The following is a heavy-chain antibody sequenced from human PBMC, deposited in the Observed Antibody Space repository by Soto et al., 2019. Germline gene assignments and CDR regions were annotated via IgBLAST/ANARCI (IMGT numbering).Heavy chain of an antibody. CDR2: INTANGNT. Sequence: QVQLVQSGAEVKKPGASVKVSCKASGYTFTSYAMHWVRQAPGQRLEWMGWINTANGNTKYSQKFQGRVTITRDTSASTAYMELSSLRSEDTAVDYCARGRSAVTTFFFDYWGQGTLVTVSS. CDR3: ARGRSAVTTFFFDY. V-gene: IGHV1-3*04. J-gene: IGHJ4*02. D-gene: IGHD4-17*01. CDR1: GYTFTSYA.